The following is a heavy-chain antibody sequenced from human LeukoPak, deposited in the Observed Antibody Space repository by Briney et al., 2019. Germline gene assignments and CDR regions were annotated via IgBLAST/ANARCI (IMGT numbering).Heavy chain of an antibody. CDR2: IYYSGST. J-gene: IGHJ4*02. D-gene: IGHD6-13*01. CDR1: GGSISSSSYY. V-gene: IGHV4-39*01. Sequence: PSETLSLTCTVSGGSISSSSYYWGWIRQPPGKGLEWIGSIYYSGSTYYNPSLKSRVTISVDTSMNQFSLKLSSVTAADTAVYYCARLLGAAAAVVDYWGQGTLVTVSS. CDR3: ARLLGAAAAVVDY.